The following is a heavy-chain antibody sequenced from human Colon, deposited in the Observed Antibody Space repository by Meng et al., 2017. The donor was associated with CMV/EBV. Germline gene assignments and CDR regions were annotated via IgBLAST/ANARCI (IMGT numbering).Heavy chain of an antibody. Sequence: SCQASGFTFSVYYIHWVRQAPGQGIEWVGRIHPISGGTTYAQKFKGRVTLTRDTSISTDYMEVGSLTSDDTAVYFCARELESGGLDYWGQGTLVTVSS. CDR2: IHPISGGT. V-gene: IGHV1-2*06. CDR3: ARELESGGLDY. D-gene: IGHD3-3*01. J-gene: IGHJ4*02. CDR1: GFTFSVYY.